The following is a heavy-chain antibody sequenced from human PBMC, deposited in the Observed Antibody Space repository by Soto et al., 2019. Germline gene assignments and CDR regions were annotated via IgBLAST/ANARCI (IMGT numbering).Heavy chain of an antibody. Sequence: SETLSLTCTVSGGSISSGGYYWSWIRQHPGKGLEWIGYIYYSGSTYYNPSLKSRVTISVDTSKNQFSLKLSSVTAADTAVYYCARAASTVRAFDIWGQGTMVTVSS. CDR1: GGSISSGGYY. CDR2: IYYSGST. D-gene: IGHD4-17*01. J-gene: IGHJ3*02. CDR3: ARAASTVRAFDI. V-gene: IGHV4-31*03.